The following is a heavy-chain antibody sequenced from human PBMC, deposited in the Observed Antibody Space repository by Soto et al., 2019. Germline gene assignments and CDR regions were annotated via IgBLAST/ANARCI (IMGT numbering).Heavy chain of an antibody. CDR1: DGSVSSGSYY. J-gene: IGHJ4*02. V-gene: IGHV4-61*01. CDR3: ARDSLAFFDS. Sequence: SETLSLTCTVSDGSVSSGSYYWTWIRQPPGKGLEWIGYFYSSGSTLYNPSLKGRVIISVDTSMNQFSLKLSSVTAADTAVYYCARDSLAFFDSWGQGTLVTVPS. D-gene: IGHD5-12*01. CDR2: FYSSGST.